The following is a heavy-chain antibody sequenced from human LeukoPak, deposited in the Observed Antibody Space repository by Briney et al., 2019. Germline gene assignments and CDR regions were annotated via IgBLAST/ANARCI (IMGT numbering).Heavy chain of an antibody. CDR1: X. J-gene: IGHJ6*02. CDR2: XNPTSGGT. V-gene: IGHV1-2*02. Sequence: XMHXVXQAXXXXLXWXGXXNPTSGGTNYAQKFQGRVTMTRDTSISTAYMELSRLRSDDTAVYYCARERGIAAPPYYYYYGMDVWGQGTTVTVSS. D-gene: IGHD6-13*01. CDR3: ARERGIAAPPYYYYYGMDV.